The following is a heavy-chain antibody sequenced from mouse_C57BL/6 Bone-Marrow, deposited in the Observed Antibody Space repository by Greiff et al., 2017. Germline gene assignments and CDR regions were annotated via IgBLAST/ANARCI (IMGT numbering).Heavy chain of an antibody. V-gene: IGHV3-6*01. CDR3: ARAWFAY. CDR2: ISYDGSN. Sequence: EVQLVESGPGLVKPSQSLSLTCSVTGYSITSGYYWNWIRQFPGNKLEWMGYISYDGSNNYNPSLKNRISITRDTSKNQFFLKLNSVTTEDTATYYCARAWFAYWGQRALVTGSA. J-gene: IGHJ3*01. CDR1: GYSITSGYY.